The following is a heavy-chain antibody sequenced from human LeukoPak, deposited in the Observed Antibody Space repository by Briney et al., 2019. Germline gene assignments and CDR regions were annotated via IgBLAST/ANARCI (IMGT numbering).Heavy chain of an antibody. V-gene: IGHV3-9*01. Sequence: GGSLRLSCAASGFTFSSYAMSWVRQAPGKGLEWVSGISWNSGSIGYADSVKGRFTISRDNAKNSLYLQMNSLRAEDTALYYCAKDTGYSSSPGPFDYWGQGTLVTVSS. D-gene: IGHD6-6*01. CDR3: AKDTGYSSSPGPFDY. J-gene: IGHJ4*02. CDR2: ISWNSGSI. CDR1: GFTFSSYA.